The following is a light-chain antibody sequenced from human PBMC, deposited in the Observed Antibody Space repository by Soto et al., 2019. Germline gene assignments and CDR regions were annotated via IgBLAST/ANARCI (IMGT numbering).Light chain of an antibody. CDR1: QGISSA. J-gene: IGKJ1*01. CDR2: DAS. CDR3: HQRSNWPLT. V-gene: IGKV1D-13*01. Sequence: AIQLTQSPSSLSASVGDRVTITFRASQGISSALAWYQQKPGKAPKLLIYDASSLESGVPSRFSGSGSGTDFTLTISSLQPEDFAVYYCHQRSNWPLTFGQGTKVDIK.